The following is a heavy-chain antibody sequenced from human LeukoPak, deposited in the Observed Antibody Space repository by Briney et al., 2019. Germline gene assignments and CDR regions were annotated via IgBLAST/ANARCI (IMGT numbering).Heavy chain of an antibody. CDR2: IYYSGST. D-gene: IGHD5-12*01. CDR3: ASSEPPYESVFDAFDI. V-gene: IGHV4-39*07. CDR1: GGSISSSSYY. J-gene: IGHJ3*02. Sequence: PSETLSLTCTVSGGSISSSSYYWGWIRQPPGKGLEWIGTIYYSGSTDFNPALKSRATISVDTSKNQFSLKLSSVTAADTAVYYCASSEPPYESVFDAFDIWGQGTMVTVSS.